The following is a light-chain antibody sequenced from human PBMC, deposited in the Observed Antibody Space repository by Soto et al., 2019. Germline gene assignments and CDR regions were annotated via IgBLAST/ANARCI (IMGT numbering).Light chain of an antibody. J-gene: IGLJ1*01. Sequence: QSALTQPPSVSGSPGQSVAISCTGTSSDVGSYNRVAWYQQPPGTAPKLIIYDVTNRPSGVPDRFSGSKSGNTASLTISALQAEDEADYYCNSFTTSSTYVFGTGTKVTVL. CDR2: DVT. CDR1: SSDVGSYNR. CDR3: NSFTTSSTYV. V-gene: IGLV2-18*02.